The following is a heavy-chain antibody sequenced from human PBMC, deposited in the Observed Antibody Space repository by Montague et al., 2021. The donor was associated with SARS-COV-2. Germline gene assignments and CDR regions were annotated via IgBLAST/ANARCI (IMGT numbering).Heavy chain of an antibody. Sequence: SETLSLTCAVYGGSFSGYYWSWIRQPPGKGLEWIGEINHSGSTNSNPSLTSRVTISVYTSKNQFSLKLSSVTAADTAVYYCAIPMVRGFSRAFDIWGQGTMVTVSS. J-gene: IGHJ3*02. D-gene: IGHD3-10*01. CDR3: AIPMVRGFSRAFDI. V-gene: IGHV4-34*01. CDR1: GGSFSGYY. CDR2: INHSGST.